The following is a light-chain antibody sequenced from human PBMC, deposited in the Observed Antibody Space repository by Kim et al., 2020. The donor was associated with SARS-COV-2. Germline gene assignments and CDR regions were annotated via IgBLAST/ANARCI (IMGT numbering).Light chain of an antibody. Sequence: EIVMTQSPATLSVSPGERATLSCRASQSVSSNLAWYQQKPGQAPRLLIYGASTRATGIPARFSGSGSGTEFTLTISSLQSEDFAVYYCQQYNNWLPFGQGTKLAI. CDR3: QQYNNWLP. CDR2: GAS. J-gene: IGKJ2*01. V-gene: IGKV3-15*01. CDR1: QSVSSN.